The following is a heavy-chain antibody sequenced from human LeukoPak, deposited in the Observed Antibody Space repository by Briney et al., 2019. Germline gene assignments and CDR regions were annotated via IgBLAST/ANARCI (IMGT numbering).Heavy chain of an antibody. CDR1: GFIFSNDW. D-gene: IGHD1-26*01. CDR3: ARRIEGSSRGGPFQQ. J-gene: IGHJ1*01. V-gene: IGHV3-7*01. CDR2: IKQDGSEK. Sequence: GGSLRLSCAASGFIFSNDWMVWVRQAPGKGLEWVANIKQDGSEKHYVDSVKGRFTISRDNAKNSLYLQMNSLGAEDTAVYYCARRIEGSSRGGPFQQWGQGTLVSV.